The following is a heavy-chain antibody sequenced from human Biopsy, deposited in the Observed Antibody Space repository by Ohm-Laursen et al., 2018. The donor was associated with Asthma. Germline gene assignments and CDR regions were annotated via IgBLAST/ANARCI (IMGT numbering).Heavy chain of an antibody. V-gene: IGHV3-53*01. CDR1: GFAVSRNH. D-gene: IGHD4-23*01. J-gene: IGHJ4*02. Sequence: SLRLSCAASGFAVSRNHMFWVRQAPGKGLEWVSVIYSGGTSHTADSVRGRFTISRDYSKNTLYLQMHSLRAEDTAVYYCARGDGSNWSHYYFDYWGREPWSPSPQ. CDR3: ARGDGSNWSHYYFDY. CDR2: IYSGGTS.